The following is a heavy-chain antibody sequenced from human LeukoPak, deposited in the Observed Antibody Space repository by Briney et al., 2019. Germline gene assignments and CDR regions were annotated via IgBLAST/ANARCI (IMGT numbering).Heavy chain of an antibody. D-gene: IGHD3-10*01. Sequence: PSETLSLTCSVSGDSISSYAWIWIRRPPGKGLDWIGDISRSGGTNYSPSLKSRLTISVDMSKNQFSLKLRSVTAADTAVYYCAKDRGGGRDAFDIWGQGTVVTVSS. V-gene: IGHV4-59*01. CDR2: ISRSGGT. CDR1: GDSISSYA. J-gene: IGHJ3*02. CDR3: AKDRGGGRDAFDI.